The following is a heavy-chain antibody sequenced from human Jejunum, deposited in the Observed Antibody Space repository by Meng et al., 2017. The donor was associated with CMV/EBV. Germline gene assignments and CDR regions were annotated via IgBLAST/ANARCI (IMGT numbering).Heavy chain of an antibody. CDR2: INYSGTT. J-gene: IGHJ4*02. D-gene: IGHD2-2*02. CDR1: SITSSTYF. Sequence: SITSSTYFWVWVRQPPGKGLEWIGSINYSGTTYYRSSFKSRGTISIDTSKNQFSLKVTSVTAADTAIYYCARLDVVPDDINYFEYWGQGTLVTVSS. CDR3: ARLDVVPDDINYFEY. V-gene: IGHV4-39*07.